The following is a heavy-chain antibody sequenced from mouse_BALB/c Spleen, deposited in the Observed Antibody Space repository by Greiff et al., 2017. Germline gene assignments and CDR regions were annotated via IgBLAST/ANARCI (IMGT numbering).Heavy chain of an antibody. CDR1: GYTFTSYW. D-gene: IGHD1-1*01. CDR3: ARSGGQLRFYAMDY. Sequence: VQLQESGAELAKPGASVKMSCKASGYTFTSYWMHWVKQRPGQGLEWIGYINPSTGYTEYNQKFKDKATLTADKSSSTAYMQLSSLTSEDSAVYYCARSGGQLRFYAMDYWGQGTSVTVSS. V-gene: IGHV1-7*01. CDR2: INPSTGYT. J-gene: IGHJ4*01.